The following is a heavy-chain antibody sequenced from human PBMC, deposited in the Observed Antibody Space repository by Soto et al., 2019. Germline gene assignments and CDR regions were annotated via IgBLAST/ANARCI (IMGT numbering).Heavy chain of an antibody. Sequence: PGGSLRLSCAASRFTFSSYSMNWVRQAPGKGLEWVSSISSSSSYIYYADSVKGRFTISRDNAKNSLYLQMNSLRAEDTAVYYCARDAAVAGSKTKYYYYYGMDVWGQGTTVTVSS. D-gene: IGHD6-19*01. CDR2: ISSSSSYI. CDR3: ARDAAVAGSKTKYYYYYGMDV. J-gene: IGHJ6*02. CDR1: RFTFSSYS. V-gene: IGHV3-21*01.